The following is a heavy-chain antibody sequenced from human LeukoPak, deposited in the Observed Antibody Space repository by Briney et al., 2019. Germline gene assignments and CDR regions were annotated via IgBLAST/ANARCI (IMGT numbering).Heavy chain of an antibody. CDR2: IYTGAT. V-gene: IGHV3-74*01. Sequence: GGSLRLSCAASGFTFSSYWMHWVRQAPGKGLVWVSRIYTGATYYADSVKGRFTISRDNAKNTLYLQLNSLRAEDTAVYYCVRGGTGYGNFDYWGKGTLVTVSS. CDR3: VRGGTGYGNFDY. CDR1: GFTFSSYW. J-gene: IGHJ4*02. D-gene: IGHD3/OR15-3a*01.